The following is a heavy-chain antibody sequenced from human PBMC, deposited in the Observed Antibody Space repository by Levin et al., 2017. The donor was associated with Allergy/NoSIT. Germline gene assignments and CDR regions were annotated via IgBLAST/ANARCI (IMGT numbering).Heavy chain of an antibody. CDR2: ISWNSGSI. CDR1: GFTFDDYA. V-gene: IGHV3-9*01. D-gene: IGHD3-10*01. Sequence: GGSLRLSCAASGFTFDDYAMHWVRQAPGKGLEWVSGISWNSGSIGYADSVKGRFTISRDNAKNSLYLQMNSLRAEDTALYYCAKDLSRGVGGDKGLYWYYGMDVWGQGTTVTVSS. CDR3: AKDLSRGVGGDKGLYWYYGMDV. J-gene: IGHJ6*02.